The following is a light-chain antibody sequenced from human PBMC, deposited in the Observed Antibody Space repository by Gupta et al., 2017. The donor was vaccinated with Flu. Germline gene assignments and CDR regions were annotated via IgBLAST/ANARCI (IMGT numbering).Light chain of an antibody. CDR3: QAWDSNTANYV. CDR1: KLGDKC. V-gene: IGLV3-1*01. Sequence: SYELTQPPSVSVSPGQTASITCAGDKLGDKCAFGYQQKPGQSPVLVIYQDTKRPSGIPERFSGSNSGNTATLTISGTKALDEADYYCQAWDSNTANYVFGPGTKVTVL. CDR2: QDT. J-gene: IGLJ1*01.